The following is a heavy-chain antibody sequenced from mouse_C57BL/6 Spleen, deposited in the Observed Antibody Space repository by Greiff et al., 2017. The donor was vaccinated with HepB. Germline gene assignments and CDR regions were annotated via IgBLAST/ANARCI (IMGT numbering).Heavy chain of an antibody. V-gene: IGHV7-3*01. CDR2: IRNKANGYTT. CDR1: GFTFTDYY. J-gene: IGHJ3*01. CDR3: ARWEGSLFAY. Sequence: DVQLQESGGGLVQPGGSLSLSCAASGFTFTDYYMSWVRQPPGKALEWLGFIRNKANGYTTEYSASVKGRFTISRDNSQSILYLQMNALRAEDSATYYCARWEGSLFAYWGQGTLVTVSA.